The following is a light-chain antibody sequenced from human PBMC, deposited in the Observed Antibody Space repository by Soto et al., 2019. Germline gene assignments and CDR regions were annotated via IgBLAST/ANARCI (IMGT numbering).Light chain of an antibody. CDR1: SSDVGLYNY. V-gene: IGLV2-14*01. CDR2: EVT. Sequence: QSALTQPASVSGSPGQSISISCTGTSSDVGLYNYVSWYQQHPGKAPKLIIYEVTHRPSGVSNRFSGSKSGNTASLTISGLQAEDEADYYFSSYTSSDTWVFGGGTKVTVL. CDR3: SSYTSSDTWV. J-gene: IGLJ3*02.